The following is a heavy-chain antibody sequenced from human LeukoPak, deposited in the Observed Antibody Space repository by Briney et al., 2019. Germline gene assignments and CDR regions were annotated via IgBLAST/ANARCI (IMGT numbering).Heavy chain of an antibody. V-gene: IGHV1-18*01. J-gene: IGHJ4*02. CDR2: ISAYNGNT. CDR1: GYTFTSYG. Sequence: ASVKVSCKASGYTFTSYGISWVRQAPGQGLKWMGWISAYNGNTNYAQKLQGRVTMTTDTSTSTAYMELRSLRSDDTAVYYCAREDYYDSSGYYYPFDYWGQGTLVTVSS. CDR3: AREDYYDSSGYYYPFDY. D-gene: IGHD3-22*01.